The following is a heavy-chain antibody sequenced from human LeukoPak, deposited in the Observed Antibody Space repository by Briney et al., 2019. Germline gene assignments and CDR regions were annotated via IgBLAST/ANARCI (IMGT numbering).Heavy chain of an antibody. CDR3: VRDYDTGGPQKNYFDF. D-gene: IGHD3-22*01. J-gene: IGHJ4*02. V-gene: IGHV1-69*06. Sequence: ASVKVSCKASGGTFSSYGISWVRQAPGQGLEWMVRIIPMFDTTSYPQNFQGRVTISADKSTGTAYMELSSLRSGDTAVYDCVRDYDTGGPQKNYFDFWGRGTLITVSS. CDR1: GGTFSSYG. CDR2: IIPMFDTT.